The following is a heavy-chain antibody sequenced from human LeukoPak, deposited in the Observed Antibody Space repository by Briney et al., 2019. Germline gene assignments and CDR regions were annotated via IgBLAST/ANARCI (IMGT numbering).Heavy chain of an antibody. Sequence: GGSLRLSCAASGFTFSSYSMNWVRQAPGKGLEWVSSISSSSSYIYYADSVKGRFTISRDNAKNSLYLQMNSLRAEDTAVYYCARAEYYYDSSGYTLFDYWGQGTLVTVSS. D-gene: IGHD3-22*01. CDR2: ISSSSSYI. CDR1: GFTFSSYS. CDR3: ARAEYYYDSSGYTLFDY. V-gene: IGHV3-21*01. J-gene: IGHJ4*02.